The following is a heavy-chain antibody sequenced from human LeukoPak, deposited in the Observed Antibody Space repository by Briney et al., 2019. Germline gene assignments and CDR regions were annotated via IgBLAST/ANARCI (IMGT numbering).Heavy chain of an antibody. CDR1: GFTFSNSA. D-gene: IGHD2-21*02. CDR2: ITDSGGAT. Sequence: GGSLRLSCAASGFTFSNSAMTWVRQAPGKGLEWVSTITDSGGATYYADSVTGRFTISRDNSKDTLFLQMHSLRPGDTAVYYCVREDTPATANYWGQGTLVTISS. CDR3: VREDTPATANY. V-gene: IGHV3-23*01. J-gene: IGHJ4*02.